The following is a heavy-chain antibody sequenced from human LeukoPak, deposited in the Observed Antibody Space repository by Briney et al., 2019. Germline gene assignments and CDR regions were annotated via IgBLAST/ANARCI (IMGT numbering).Heavy chain of an antibody. J-gene: IGHJ6*03. CDR1: GGSISSYY. D-gene: IGHD2-15*01. CDR3: ARSDSGGRFYYYYDMDV. V-gene: IGHV4-59*01. Sequence: SETLSLTCTVSGGSISSYYWSWIRQPPGKGLEWIGYIYYSGSTNYNPSLKSRVTISVDTSKNQFSLKLSSVTAADTAVYYCARSDSGGRFYYYYDMDVWGKGTTVTVSS. CDR2: IYYSGST.